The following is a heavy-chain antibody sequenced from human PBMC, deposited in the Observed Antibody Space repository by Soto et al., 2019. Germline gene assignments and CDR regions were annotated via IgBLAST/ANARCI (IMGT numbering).Heavy chain of an antibody. D-gene: IGHD2-21*02. V-gene: IGHV4-39*01. Sequence: SETLSLTCSVSGDSISNSRFYWAWIRQPPGEGLEWIGSIYHTGNAYYNPSLKSRATISVDTSKNQFSLKLTSVTAADAALYYLARDFSDNGDSTTNWFDPLGHGTLLTVSS. CDR3: ARDFSDNGDSTTNWFDP. CDR1: GDSISNSRFY. J-gene: IGHJ5*02. CDR2: IYHTGNA.